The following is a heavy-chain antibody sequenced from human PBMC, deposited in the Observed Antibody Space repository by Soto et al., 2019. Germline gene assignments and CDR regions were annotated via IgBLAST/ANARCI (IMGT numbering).Heavy chain of an antibody. CDR3: ARGPYYYDGSGYFPAVAAFEF. V-gene: IGHV1-18*04. CDR1: RYTFTTYG. J-gene: IGHJ3*01. CDR2: INTYNGDT. Sequence: QVQLVQSGAEVKKPGASVKVSCKTSRYTFTTYGISWVRQAPGQGLEWMGWINTYNGDTDYAQKFKGRVTVTAETSTTTAYMELRSLRSDDTALYYCARGPYYYDGSGYFPAVAAFEFWGRGTMVTVSS. D-gene: IGHD3-22*01.